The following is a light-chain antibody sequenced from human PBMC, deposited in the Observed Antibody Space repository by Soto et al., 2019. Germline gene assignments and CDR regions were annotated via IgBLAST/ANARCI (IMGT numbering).Light chain of an antibody. V-gene: IGLV2-14*01. Sequence: QSVLTQPASVSGSPGQSITISCSGSSSDIGGYNYVSWYQQHPGKAPKLMIYEVSNRPSGVSNRFSGSKSGNTASLTISGLQAEDEADYYCCSYTSSNTLIFAAGTKVTV. CDR1: SSDIGGYNY. CDR3: CSYTSSNTLI. J-gene: IGLJ1*01. CDR2: EVS.